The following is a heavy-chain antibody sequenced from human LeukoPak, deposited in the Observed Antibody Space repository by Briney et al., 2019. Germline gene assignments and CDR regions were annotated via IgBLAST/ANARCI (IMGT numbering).Heavy chain of an antibody. D-gene: IGHD1-26*01. CDR3: AREPSDCVGPKVYNWFDP. V-gene: IGHV1-2*02. Sequence: ASVKVSCKASGYTFTGYYMRWVRQAPGQGLEWMGWINPNSGGTNYAQKFQGRVTMTRDTSISTAYMELSRLRSDDTAVYYCAREPSDCVGPKVYNWFDPWGQGTLVTVSS. CDR1: GYTFTGYY. CDR2: INPNSGGT. J-gene: IGHJ5*02.